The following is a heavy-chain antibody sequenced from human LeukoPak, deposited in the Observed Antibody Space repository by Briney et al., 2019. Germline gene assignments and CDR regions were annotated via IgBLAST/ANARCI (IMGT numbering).Heavy chain of an antibody. D-gene: IGHD1-26*01. CDR3: AKDTTGRRIVGASDAFDI. J-gene: IGHJ3*02. CDR2: ISWNSGSI. V-gene: IGHV3-9*01. Sequence: SLRLSCAGSGFVVSNNYMRWVRQAPGKGLGRVSGISWNSGSIGYADSVKGRFTISRDNPKNSLYLQMNSLRAEDTALYYCAKDTTGRRIVGASDAFDIWGQGAMVTVSS. CDR1: GFVVSNNY.